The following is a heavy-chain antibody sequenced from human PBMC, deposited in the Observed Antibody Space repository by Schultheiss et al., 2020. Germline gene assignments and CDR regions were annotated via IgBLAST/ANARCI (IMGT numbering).Heavy chain of an antibody. CDR1: GGSISSYY. CDR2: IYYSGST. J-gene: IGHJ5*02. Sequence: SETLSLTCTVSGGSISSYYWSWIRQPPGKGLEWIGYIYYSGSTNYNPSLKSRVTISVDTSKNQFSLKLSSVTAADTAVYYCARDRGGYNFSWFEPWGQGTLVTVSS. V-gene: IGHV4-59*01. CDR3: ARDRGGYNFSWFEP. D-gene: IGHD5-24*01.